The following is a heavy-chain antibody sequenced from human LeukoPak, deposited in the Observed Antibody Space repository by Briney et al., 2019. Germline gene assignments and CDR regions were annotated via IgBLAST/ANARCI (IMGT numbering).Heavy chain of an antibody. J-gene: IGHJ4*02. CDR3: ARDVGASGWHEHLTPDGDY. CDR1: GFTFSSYS. D-gene: IGHD6-19*01. Sequence: PGGSLRLSCAASGFTFSSYSMNWVRQAPGKGLEWVSSISSSSSYIYYADSVKGRFTISRDNAKNSLYLQMNSLRAEDTAVYYCARDVGASGWHEHLTPDGDYWGQGTLVTVSS. CDR2: ISSSSSYI. V-gene: IGHV3-21*01.